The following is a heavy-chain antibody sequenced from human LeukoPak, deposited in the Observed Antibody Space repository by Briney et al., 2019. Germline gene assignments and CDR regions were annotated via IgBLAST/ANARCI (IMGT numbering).Heavy chain of an antibody. D-gene: IGHD6-13*01. CDR2: ISYDGSNK. CDR1: GFTFSSYA. V-gene: IGHV3-30-3*01. CDR3: ARDGAAAGTGSFDY. Sequence: GGSLRLSCAASGFTFSSYAMHWVRQAPGKGLEWVAVISYDGSNKYYADSVKGRFTISRDNSKNTLYLQMNSLRAEDTAVYYCARDGAAAGTGSFDYWGQGTLVTVSS. J-gene: IGHJ4*02.